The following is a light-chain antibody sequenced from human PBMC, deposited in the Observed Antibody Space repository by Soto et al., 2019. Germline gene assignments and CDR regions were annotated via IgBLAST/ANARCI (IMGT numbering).Light chain of an antibody. V-gene: IGLV1-47*02. CDR2: SND. J-gene: IGLJ1*01. Sequence: QSVLTQSPSASGTPGQTITISCSGSSSNIGSNAVYWYQQLSGSAPKLLMHSNDQRPSGVPDRFSGSRSGTSASLAVSGLRSEDEADYFCSAWDDSLEGYVFGPGTKLTVL. CDR3: SAWDDSLEGYV. CDR1: SSNIGSNA.